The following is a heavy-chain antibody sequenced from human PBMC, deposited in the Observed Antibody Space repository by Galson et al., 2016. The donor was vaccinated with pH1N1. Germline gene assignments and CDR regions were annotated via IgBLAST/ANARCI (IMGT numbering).Heavy chain of an antibody. CDR1: GASVRSGSYY. CDR3: ARGRYYDFWSGYWDS. J-gene: IGHJ5*01. V-gene: IGHV4-61*01. CDR2: IFYSGST. D-gene: IGHD3-3*01. Sequence: LSLTCNVSGASVRSGSYYWSWIRQPPGKGLEWIGYIFYSGSTKHNPSLKSRVTISIDTSKDQFSLMLTSVTAADTAVYYCARGRYYDFWSGYWDSWGQGTLVTVSS.